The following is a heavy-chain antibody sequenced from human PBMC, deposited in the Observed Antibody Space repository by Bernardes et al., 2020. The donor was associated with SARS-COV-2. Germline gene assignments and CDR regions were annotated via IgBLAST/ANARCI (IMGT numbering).Heavy chain of an antibody. CDR3: TKEMGTMFFDF. CDR1: GFSFSDYT. CDR2: IRWNLGHI. V-gene: IGHV3-43*01. J-gene: IGHJ4*02. Sequence: GGSLRLSCTTSGFSFSDYTLHWIRHTPGKGLEWVCLIRWNLGHIFYADSVRGRFTVSADNSKNSLFLQMSSLRSDDTALYFCTKEMGTMFFDFWGQGT. D-gene: IGHD1-1*01.